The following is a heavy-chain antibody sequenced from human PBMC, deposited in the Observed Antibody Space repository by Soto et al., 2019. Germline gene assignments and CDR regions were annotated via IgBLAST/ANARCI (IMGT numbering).Heavy chain of an antibody. CDR1: GFTFSNAW. CDR3: TRHTYYYDSSGYYYVGYYYYGMDV. Sequence: GGSLRLSCAASGFTFSNAWMSWVRQAPGKGLEWVGRIKSKTDGGTTDYAAPVKGRFTISRDDSKNTLYLQMNSLKTEDTVVYYCTRHTYYYDSSGYYYVGYYYYGMDVWGQGTTVTVSS. J-gene: IGHJ6*02. V-gene: IGHV3-15*01. D-gene: IGHD3-22*01. CDR2: IKSKTDGGTT.